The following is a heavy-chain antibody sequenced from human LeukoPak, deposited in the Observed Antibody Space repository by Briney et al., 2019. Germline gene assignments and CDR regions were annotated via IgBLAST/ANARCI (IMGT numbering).Heavy chain of an antibody. CDR3: ARDWDYDFWSGSLGY. Sequence: SETLSLICTVSGGSISSYYWSWIRQPPGKGLEWMGYISYSGSTNYNPSLKSRVTISVDTSKNQFSLKLSSVTAADTAVYYCARDWDYDFWSGSLGYWGQGTLVTVSS. D-gene: IGHD3-3*01. CDR2: ISYSGST. V-gene: IGHV4-59*01. CDR1: GGSISSYY. J-gene: IGHJ4*02.